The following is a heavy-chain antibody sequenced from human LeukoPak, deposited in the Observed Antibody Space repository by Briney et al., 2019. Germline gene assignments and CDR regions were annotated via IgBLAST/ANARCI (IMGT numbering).Heavy chain of an antibody. J-gene: IGHJ3*02. CDR3: ARGSSGSPI. D-gene: IGHD3-10*01. CDR1: GYTFTSYA. CDR2: LNAANGNS. Sequence: GASVKVSCKASGYTFTSYAMHWVRQAPGQRLEWMGRLNAANGNSQYSQKFQDRVTITSDSSANTAYMEFSSLRSEDTAVYYCARGSSGSPIWGQGTMVTVSS. V-gene: IGHV1-3*01.